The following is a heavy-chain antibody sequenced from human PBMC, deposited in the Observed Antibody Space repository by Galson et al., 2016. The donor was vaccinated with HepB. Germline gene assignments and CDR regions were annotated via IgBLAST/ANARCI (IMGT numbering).Heavy chain of an antibody. CDR1: DFAFNTFW. Sequence: SLRLSCAGSDFAFNTFWMNWVRQAPGKGLDWVANINPDGSQQGYVDSVHGRFTISRDNSKNSLYLQMNSLRAEDAAVYYCAGWTTSTNYWGQGTLVAVSS. CDR2: INPDGSQQ. V-gene: IGHV3-7*05. J-gene: IGHJ4*02. D-gene: IGHD2-2*01. CDR3: AGWTTSTNY.